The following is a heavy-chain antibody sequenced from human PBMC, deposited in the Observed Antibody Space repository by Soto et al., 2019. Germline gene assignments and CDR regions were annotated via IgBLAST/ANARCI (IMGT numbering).Heavy chain of an antibody. Sequence: SQTLSVTCTISGDSVSKNSAAWNWIRQSPSRGLEWLGRTYYRSKWYNDYAVSVKSRITINPDTSKNQFSLQLNSVTPEDTAVYYCARDWGYSSSWSVGYYGMDVWGQGTTVTVSS. CDR1: GDSVSKNSAA. CDR3: ARDWGYSSSWSVGYYGMDV. V-gene: IGHV6-1*01. J-gene: IGHJ6*02. CDR2: TYYRSKWYN. D-gene: IGHD6-13*01.